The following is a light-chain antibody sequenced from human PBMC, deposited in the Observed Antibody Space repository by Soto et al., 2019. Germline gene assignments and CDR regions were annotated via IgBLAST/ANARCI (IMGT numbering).Light chain of an antibody. CDR1: QSVSSSY. J-gene: IGKJ4*01. V-gene: IGKV3-15*01. CDR3: QQYNNWPPLT. CDR2: GTS. Sequence: EIVLTQSPGTLSLYTGERATLSCRASQSVSSSYLAWYQQKPGQAPRLLIYGTSTRATGIPARFSGSGSGTEFTLTISSLQSEDFAVYYCQQYNNWPPLTFGGGSKVDIK.